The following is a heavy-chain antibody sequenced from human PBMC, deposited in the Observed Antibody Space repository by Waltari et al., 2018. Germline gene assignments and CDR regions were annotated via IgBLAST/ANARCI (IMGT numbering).Heavy chain of an antibody. Sequence: EVQLEESGGGLVQPGGSLRLSCTASGFKFGRFALTWVRQAPGKGLEWVGFIRHKGYGETSEYAASVRGRFSISRDDSKSLAYLEMNSLKTEDTAVYYCTRWECSETSCYHDIWGRGTLVTVSS. V-gene: IGHV3-49*04. CDR2: IRHKGYGETS. J-gene: IGHJ4*02. CDR3: TRWECSETSCYHDI. CDR1: GFKFGRFA. D-gene: IGHD2-2*01.